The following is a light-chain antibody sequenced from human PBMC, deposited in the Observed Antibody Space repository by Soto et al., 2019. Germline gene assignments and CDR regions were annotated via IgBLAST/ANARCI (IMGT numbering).Light chain of an antibody. CDR2: AAR. CDR1: QSISRN. Sequence: DIQLTQSPSSLSPSVGDRITLSCRASQSISRNLNWYQQMPGKAPSLLIYAARDLQSGVPGRCSGSGSGTEFNLTISSLQPEDLATYDGQQSHSTPYTFGQGTKLEI. CDR3: QQSHSTPYT. V-gene: IGKV1-39*01. J-gene: IGKJ2*01.